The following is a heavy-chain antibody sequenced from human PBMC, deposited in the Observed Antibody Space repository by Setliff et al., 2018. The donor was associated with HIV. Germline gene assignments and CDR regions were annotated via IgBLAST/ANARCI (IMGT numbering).Heavy chain of an antibody. J-gene: IGHJ3*02. D-gene: IGHD3-10*01. CDR1: GFTFSSYA. V-gene: IGHV3-30*04. CDR2: ISYDGSNK. CDR3: ARGHYGSGSYKPLGAFDI. Sequence: GESLTISCAASGFTFSSYAMHWVRQAPGKGLEWVAVISYDGSNKYYADSVKGRFTISRDNSKNTLYLQMNSLRAEDTAVYYCARGHYGSGSYKPLGAFDIWGQGTVVTVSS.